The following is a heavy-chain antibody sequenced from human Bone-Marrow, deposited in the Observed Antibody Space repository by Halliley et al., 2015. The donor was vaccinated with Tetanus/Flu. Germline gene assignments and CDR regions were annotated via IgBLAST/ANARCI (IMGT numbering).Heavy chain of an antibody. CDR1: GFTLDDYA. CDR3: AKAVRGSGSRDYFDY. J-gene: IGHJ4*02. Sequence: QLVQSGGGLVQPGRSLRLSCAASGFTLDDYAMHWVRQAPGKGLEWVSGTSLNSGSIDYADSVKGRFSISRDNAKNSLYLQMNSLRAEDTALYYCAKAVRGSGSRDYFDYWGQGTLVTVSS. CDR2: TSLNSGSI. V-gene: IGHV3-9*01. D-gene: IGHD3-10*01.